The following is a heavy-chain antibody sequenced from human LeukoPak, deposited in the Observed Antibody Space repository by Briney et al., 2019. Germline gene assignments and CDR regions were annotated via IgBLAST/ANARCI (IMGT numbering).Heavy chain of an antibody. CDR2: IYHSGST. CDR3: ARVLTGGYWYFDL. CDR1: GGSFSGYY. Sequence: SETLSLTCAVYGGSFSGYYWGWIRQPPGEGLEWIGYIYHSGSTYYDPSLKSRVTISLDRSKDQFSLKLSSVTAADTAVYYCARVLTGGYWYFDLWGRGTLVTVSS. V-gene: IGHV4-30-2*01. J-gene: IGHJ2*01. D-gene: IGHD7-27*01.